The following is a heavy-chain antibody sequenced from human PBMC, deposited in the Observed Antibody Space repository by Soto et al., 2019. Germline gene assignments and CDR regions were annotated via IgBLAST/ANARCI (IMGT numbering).Heavy chain of an antibody. CDR3: ARDQCPNYIAV. CDR2: ISGRDGNI. Sequence: QVQLVESGGGVVKPGGSLRLSCAASGFTFSDSFMSWCRQTTGKGLEWSAYISGRDGNIYYAEPVRGRFTISRDNAKNSVYLQMNPLRADDTAVYYCARDQCPNYIAVWGNGTTVTVS. CDR1: GFTFSDSF. V-gene: IGHV3-11*01. J-gene: IGHJ6*03.